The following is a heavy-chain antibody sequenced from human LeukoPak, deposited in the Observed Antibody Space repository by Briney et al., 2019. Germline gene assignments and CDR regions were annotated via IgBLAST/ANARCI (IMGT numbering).Heavy chain of an antibody. CDR2: ISGSGGST. Sequence: GGSLRLSCAASGFTVSSNYMSWVRQAPGKGLEWVSAISGSGGSTYYADSVKGRFTISRDNSKNTLYLQMNSLRAEDTAVYYCAKDRTYGDYGWGQGTLVTVSS. CDR1: GFTVSSNY. CDR3: AKDRTYGDYG. J-gene: IGHJ4*02. V-gene: IGHV3-23*01. D-gene: IGHD4-17*01.